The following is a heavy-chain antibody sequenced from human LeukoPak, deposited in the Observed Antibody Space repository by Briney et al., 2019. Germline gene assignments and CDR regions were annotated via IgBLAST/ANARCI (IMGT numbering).Heavy chain of an antibody. V-gene: IGHV4-34*01. D-gene: IGHD2-21*01. Sequence: PSETLSLTCAVYGRSFSGYYWSWIRQPPGKGLEWIGEINHSGSTNYNPSLKSRVTISVDTSKNQFSLKLSSVTAADTAVYYCARVAYCGGDCYYYWYFDLWGRGTLVTVSS. J-gene: IGHJ2*01. CDR1: GRSFSGYY. CDR3: ARVAYCGGDCYYYWYFDL. CDR2: INHSGST.